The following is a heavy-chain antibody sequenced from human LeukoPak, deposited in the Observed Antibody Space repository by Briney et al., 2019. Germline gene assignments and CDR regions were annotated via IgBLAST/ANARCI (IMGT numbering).Heavy chain of an antibody. J-gene: IGHJ4*02. D-gene: IGHD1-26*01. CDR3: VRDRELTY. V-gene: IGHV4-59*01. CDR2: IYNSGST. Sequence: SETLSLTCTVSGGSISIYYWSWIRQPPGKGLEWIGYIYNSGSTIYNPSLRSRVTISVDTSKNQFSLKPNSVTAADTAVYYCVRDRELTYWSQGTLVTVSS. CDR1: GGSISIYY.